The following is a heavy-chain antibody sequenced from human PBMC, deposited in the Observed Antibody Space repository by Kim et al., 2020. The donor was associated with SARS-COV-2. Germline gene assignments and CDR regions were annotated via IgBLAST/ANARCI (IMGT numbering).Heavy chain of an antibody. D-gene: IGHD6-6*01. Sequence: YYARSVKGRFTNSRENAKNSLYLQMDSLGAEDTAVYYCAGGLGGIAARFYWGQGTLVTVSS. J-gene: IGHJ4*02. CDR3: AGGLGGIAARFY. V-gene: IGHV3-48*04.